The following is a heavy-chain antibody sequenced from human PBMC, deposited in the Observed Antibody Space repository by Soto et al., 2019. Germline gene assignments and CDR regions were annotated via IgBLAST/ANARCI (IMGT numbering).Heavy chain of an antibody. CDR3: ARITSPGYFDS. V-gene: IGHV3-7*05. D-gene: IGHD1-20*01. CDR2: IKQDGSEK. Sequence: EVQLVESGGGLVQPGGSLSLSCAASGFPFSSHWMTWVRQAPGKGLEWVAYIKQDGSEKYYVDSVMGRFTMSRDNTQSSLSLQMNTLRVEDSAVYYCARITSPGYFDSWGQGTLVTVSS. CDR1: GFPFSSHW. J-gene: IGHJ4*02.